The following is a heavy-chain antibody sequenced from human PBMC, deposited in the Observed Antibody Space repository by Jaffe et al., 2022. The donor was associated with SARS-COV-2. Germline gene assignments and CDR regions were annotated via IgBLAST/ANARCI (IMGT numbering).Heavy chain of an antibody. CDR1: GFTFDDYT. CDR3: AKDLTGTTSLNYYYYGMDV. Sequence: EVQLVESGGVVVQPGGSLRLSCAASGFTFDDYTMHWVRQAPGKGLEWVSLISWDGGSTYYADSVKGRFTISRDNSKNSLYLQMNSLRTEDTALYYCAKDLTGTTSLNYYYYGMDVWGQGTTVTVSS. V-gene: IGHV3-43*01. CDR2: ISWDGGST. J-gene: IGHJ6*02. D-gene: IGHD1-20*01.